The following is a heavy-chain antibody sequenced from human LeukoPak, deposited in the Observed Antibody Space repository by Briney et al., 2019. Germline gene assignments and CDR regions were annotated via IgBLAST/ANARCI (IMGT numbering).Heavy chain of an antibody. Sequence: GGSLRLSCAASGFTFSSYDMHWVRQATGKGLEWVSAIGTAGDTYYPGSVKGRFTISRDNAKNSLYLQMNSLRAEDTAVYYCAREESSGSYEYYFDYWGQGTLVTVSS. D-gene: IGHD1-26*01. J-gene: IGHJ4*02. CDR2: IGTAGDT. V-gene: IGHV3-13*01. CDR1: GFTFSSYD. CDR3: AREESSGSYEYYFDY.